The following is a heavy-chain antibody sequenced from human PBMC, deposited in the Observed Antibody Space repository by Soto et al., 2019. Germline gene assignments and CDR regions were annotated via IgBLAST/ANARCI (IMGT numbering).Heavy chain of an antibody. Sequence: SETLSLTCTVSGGSVSSGSYYWSWVRQPPGKGLEWIAYIYYSGSTNYNPSLKSRVTISVDRSKNQFSPKLNSVTAADTAMYYCASAGDSSTGGYYGMDVWGQGTTVTVSS. CDR3: ASAGDSSTGGYYGMDV. CDR2: IYYSGST. J-gene: IGHJ6*02. CDR1: GGSVSSGSYY. D-gene: IGHD2-2*01. V-gene: IGHV4-61*01.